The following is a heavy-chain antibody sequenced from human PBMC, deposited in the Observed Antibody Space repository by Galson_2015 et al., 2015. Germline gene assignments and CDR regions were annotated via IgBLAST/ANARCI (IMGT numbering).Heavy chain of an antibody. Sequence: SLRLSCAASGFIFSSYAMSWVRQAPGKGLEWVSTISGSGGSTYYADSVKGRFTISRDNSKNTLFLQMNSLRAEDTAVYFCAKSTMAGRPSIDYWGQGTLVTVSS. J-gene: IGHJ4*02. CDR2: ISGSGGST. CDR3: AKSTMAGRPSIDY. CDR1: GFIFSSYA. V-gene: IGHV3-23*01. D-gene: IGHD6-19*01.